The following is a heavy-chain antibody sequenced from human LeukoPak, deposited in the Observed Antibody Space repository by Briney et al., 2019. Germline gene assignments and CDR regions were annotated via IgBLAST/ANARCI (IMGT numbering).Heavy chain of an antibody. V-gene: IGHV3-20*04. J-gene: IGHJ6*03. Sequence: GESLRLSCAASGFTFDDYAMNWVRQVPGRGLEWVSGINWNGRITEYADSVKDRFTISRQDTKNSLYLYMNNLGGEDTALYFCARGSVQLWLRDTYYYMDVWGKGTTVTVSS. CDR1: GFTFDDYA. CDR2: INWNGRIT. CDR3: ARGSVQLWLRDTYYYMDV. D-gene: IGHD5-18*01.